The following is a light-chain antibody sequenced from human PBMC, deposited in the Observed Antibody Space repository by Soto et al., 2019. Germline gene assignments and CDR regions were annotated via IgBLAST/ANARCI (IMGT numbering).Light chain of an antibody. J-gene: IGKJ3*01. CDR2: DAS. CDR1: QSISKY. CDR3: HQRNNWPFT. V-gene: IGKV3-11*01. Sequence: EIVLTQSPATLSLSPGERATLSCRASQSISKYLAWYQQKPGQAPRLLIYDASNRATGVPARFSGSGSGTDFTLPISSLEPEDFAVYYCHQRNNWPFTFGPGTKVDIK.